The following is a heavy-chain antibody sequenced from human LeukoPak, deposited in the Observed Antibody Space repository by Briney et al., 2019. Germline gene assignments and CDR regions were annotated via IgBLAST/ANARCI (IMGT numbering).Heavy chain of an antibody. Sequence: GGSLRLSCAASGFTFSSYSMNWVRQAPGKGLEWVSYISSSSSTIYYADSVKGRFAISRDNAKNSLSLQMNSLRTEDTAVYYCARDIGFWSGDGGYYFDYWGQGTLVTVSS. CDR3: ARDIGFWSGDGGYYFDY. CDR1: GFTFSSYS. V-gene: IGHV3-48*04. J-gene: IGHJ4*02. D-gene: IGHD3-3*01. CDR2: ISSSSSTI.